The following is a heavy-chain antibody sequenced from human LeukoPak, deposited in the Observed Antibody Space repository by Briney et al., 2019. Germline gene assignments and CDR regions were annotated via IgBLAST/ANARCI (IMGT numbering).Heavy chain of an antibody. Sequence: SDTLSLTCTVSGGPISNCYWIWIRQPPGKGLEWIGYIYYSGSTNYNPSLKSRVTISVDTSKNQFSLKLSSVTAAETAVYYCARDPDGVGGAPFEHWGQGILVTVSS. CDR3: ARDPDGVGGAPFEH. CDR1: GGPISNCY. V-gene: IGHV4-59*01. J-gene: IGHJ4*02. CDR2: IYYSGST. D-gene: IGHD3-10*01.